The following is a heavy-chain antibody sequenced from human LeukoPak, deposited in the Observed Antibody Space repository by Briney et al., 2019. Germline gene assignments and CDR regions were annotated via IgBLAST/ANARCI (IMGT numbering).Heavy chain of an antibody. Sequence: PSETLSLTCAASGYSISSGYYWGWIRPPPGKVLEWIGSIYHSGRTFYNPSLKSRVTISVDTSKSQLCLKLSSVTAADTAGYYCARGVNYYGSGSYYYYMDVWGKGTTVTVSS. CDR1: GYSISSGYY. CDR2: IYHSGRT. D-gene: IGHD3-10*01. CDR3: ARGVNYYGSGSYYYYMDV. V-gene: IGHV4-38-2*01. J-gene: IGHJ6*03.